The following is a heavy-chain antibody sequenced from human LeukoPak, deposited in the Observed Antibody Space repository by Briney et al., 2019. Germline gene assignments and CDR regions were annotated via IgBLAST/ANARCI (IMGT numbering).Heavy chain of an antibody. Sequence: PGGSLRLSCAASGFTFSSYAMSWVRQALGKGLEWVSAISGSGGSTYYADSVKGRFTISRDNSKNTLYLQMNSLRAEDTAVYYCAKDRVMESSSISQSWCQGTLVTVSS. CDR3: AKDRVMESSSISQS. CDR1: GFTFSSYA. D-gene: IGHD6-13*01. CDR2: ISGSGGST. J-gene: IGHJ4*02. V-gene: IGHV3-23*01.